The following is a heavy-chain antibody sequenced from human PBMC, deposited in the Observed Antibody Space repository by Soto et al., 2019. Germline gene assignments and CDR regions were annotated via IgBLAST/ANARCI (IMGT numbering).Heavy chain of an antibody. CDR1: GFTFSSYG. J-gene: IGHJ6*02. Sequence: QVQLVESGGGVVQPGRSLRLSCAASGFTFSSYGMHWVRQAPGKGLEWVAVIWNDGSNKYYADSVKGRFTISRDNSKNTLYLQMNSLRAEDTAVYYCARDLLPYYYYGMDVWGQGTTVTVSS. V-gene: IGHV3-33*01. CDR3: ARDLLPYYYYGMDV. CDR2: IWNDGSNK.